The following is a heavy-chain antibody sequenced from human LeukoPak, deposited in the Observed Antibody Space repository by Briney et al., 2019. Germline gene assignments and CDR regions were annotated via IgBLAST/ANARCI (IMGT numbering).Heavy chain of an antibody. CDR3: ARDPTELQLLSYYFDY. V-gene: IGHV3-23*01. Sequence: GGSLRLSCAASGITFSSYSMSWVRQAPGKGLEWVSSISFSGTTKYYADSVKGRFTVSRDNSKNTLYLQMDGLRAEDTAVYYCARDPTELQLLSYYFDYWGQGTLVAVSS. CDR1: GITFSSYS. D-gene: IGHD2-2*01. J-gene: IGHJ4*02. CDR2: ISFSGTTK.